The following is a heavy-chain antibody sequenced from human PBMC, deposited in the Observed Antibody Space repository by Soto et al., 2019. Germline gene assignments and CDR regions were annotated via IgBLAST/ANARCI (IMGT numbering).Heavy chain of an antibody. J-gene: IGHJ6*02. Sequence: GGSLRLSCAASGFTFSSYGMHWVRQAPGKGLEWVAVIWYDGSNKYYADSVKGRFTISRDNSKNTLYLQMNSLRAEDTAVYYCARFMVTTDYYYGMDVWGQGTTVTVSS. V-gene: IGHV3-33*01. CDR1: GFTFSSYG. CDR3: ARFMVTTDYYYGMDV. CDR2: IWYDGSNK. D-gene: IGHD4-17*01.